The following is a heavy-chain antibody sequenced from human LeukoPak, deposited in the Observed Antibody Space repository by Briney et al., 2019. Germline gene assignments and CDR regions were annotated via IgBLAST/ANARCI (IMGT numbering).Heavy chain of an antibody. D-gene: IGHD2-2*01. CDR3: ARTHQLLFVNWFDP. J-gene: IGHJ5*02. Sequence: ASETLSLTCTVSGGSISSYYWSWIRQRPGKGLEWIGYIYYSGSTNYNPSLKSRVTISVDTSKNQFSLKLSSVTAADTAVYYCARTHQLLFVNWFDPWGQGTLVTVSS. V-gene: IGHV4-59*01. CDR2: IYYSGST. CDR1: GGSISSYY.